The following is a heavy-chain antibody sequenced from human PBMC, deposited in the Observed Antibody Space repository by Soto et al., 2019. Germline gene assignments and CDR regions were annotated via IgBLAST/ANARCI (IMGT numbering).Heavy chain of an antibody. CDR1: GGSFSGYY. D-gene: IGHD3-22*01. V-gene: IGHV4-34*01. Sequence: QSQTLSLTCAVYGGSFSGYYWSWIRQPPGKGLEWIGEINHSGSTNYNPSLKSRVTISVDTSKNQFSLKLSSVTAADTAVYYCARSNYDSSGYTDNWGQGTLVTVSS. CDR2: INHSGST. CDR3: ARSNYDSSGYTDN. J-gene: IGHJ4*02.